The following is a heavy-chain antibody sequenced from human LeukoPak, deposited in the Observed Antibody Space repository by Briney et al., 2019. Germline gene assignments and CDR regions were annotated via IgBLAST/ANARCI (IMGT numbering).Heavy chain of an antibody. J-gene: IGHJ3*01. CDR1: GYTFSHYY. CDR2: MNPKSAGT. V-gene: IGHV1-2*02. D-gene: IGHD1-26*01. CDR3: AREFRATTWSYDAFDL. Sequence: ASVNVSFTPSGYTFSHYYMHWVRQAPGQGLEWVGWMNPKSAGTNYAQRFQDRVTMTRDTSKNTSYMKLSRLAPDDTAVYYCAREFRATTWSYDAFDLWGQGTMVTVSS.